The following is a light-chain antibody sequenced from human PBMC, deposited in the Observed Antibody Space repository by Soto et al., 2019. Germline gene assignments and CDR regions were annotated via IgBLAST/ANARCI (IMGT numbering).Light chain of an antibody. Sequence: QSALTQPAFVSGSPGQSITISCTGTSSDVGGYNYVSWYQQHPGKAPKLIIYEVSDRPSEVSNRFSSSKSGNTASLTISGLQAEDEADYYCSSYTSTTTQVVFGGGTKVTVL. CDR3: SSYTSTTTQVV. J-gene: IGLJ2*01. CDR2: EVS. V-gene: IGLV2-14*01. CDR1: SSDVGGYNY.